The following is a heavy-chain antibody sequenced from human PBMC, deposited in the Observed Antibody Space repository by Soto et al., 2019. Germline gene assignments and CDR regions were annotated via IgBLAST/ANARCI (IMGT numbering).Heavy chain of an antibody. D-gene: IGHD6-19*01. V-gene: IGHV1-46*03. J-gene: IGHJ4*02. CDR3: ARGGSGWYTHFDY. Sequence: ASVKVSCKASGSTFTRSGISWVRQAPGQGLEWMGIINPSNGNTSYAQKFQGRVTMTRDTSTSTVYMELSSLRSEDTAVYYCARGGSGWYTHFDYWGQGGLVTVSS. CDR1: GSTFTRSG. CDR2: INPSNGNT.